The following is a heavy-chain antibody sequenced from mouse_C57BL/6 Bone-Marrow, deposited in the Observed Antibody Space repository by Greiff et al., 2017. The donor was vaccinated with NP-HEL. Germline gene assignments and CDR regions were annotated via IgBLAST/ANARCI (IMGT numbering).Heavy chain of an antibody. CDR3: ARSAARAFAY. V-gene: IGHV1-82*01. CDR2: IYPGDGDT. J-gene: IGHJ3*01. CDR1: GYAFSSSW. D-gene: IGHD3-1*01. Sequence: QVHVKQSGPELVKPGASVKISCKASGYAFSSSWMNWVKQRPGKGLEWIGRIYPGDGDTNYNGKFKGKATLTADKSSSTAYMQLSSLTSEDSAVYFCARSAARAFAYWGQGTLVTVSA.